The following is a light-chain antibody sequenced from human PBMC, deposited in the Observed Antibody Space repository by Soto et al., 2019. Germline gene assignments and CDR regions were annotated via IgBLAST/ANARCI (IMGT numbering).Light chain of an antibody. J-gene: IGKJ2*01. CDR1: QIISSTY. Sequence: DIVLTQSPGTLSLSPGERATLSCRASQIISSTYLGWYQQKPGQAPRLLIYGASSRTTGIPDRFSGSGSGTAFTLTISRLEPEDFAVYYCQHYGTSLYTFGQGTKLEIK. CDR3: QHYGTSLYT. V-gene: IGKV3-20*01. CDR2: GAS.